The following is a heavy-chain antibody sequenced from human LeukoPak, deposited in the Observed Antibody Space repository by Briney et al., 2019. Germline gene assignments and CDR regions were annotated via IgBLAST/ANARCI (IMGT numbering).Heavy chain of an antibody. CDR3: ARVTLYGDYEVNYYFDL. CDR2: INSGGST. D-gene: IGHD4-17*01. Sequence: GGSLRLSCTASGFTVGSYYMSWVRQAPGKGLEWVSVINSGGSTYYADSVKGRFTISRDSSKNTMYLQMNSLRVEDTAVYYCARVTLYGDYEVNYYFDLWGRGTLVTVSS. J-gene: IGHJ2*01. V-gene: IGHV3-53*01. CDR1: GFTVGSYY.